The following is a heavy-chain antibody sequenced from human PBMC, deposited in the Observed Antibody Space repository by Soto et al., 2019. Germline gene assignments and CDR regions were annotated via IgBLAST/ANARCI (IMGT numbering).Heavy chain of an antibody. J-gene: IGHJ6*02. V-gene: IGHV2-26*01. D-gene: IGHD3-3*01. Sequence: SGPTLVNPTETLTLTRTVSGFSLSNARMGVSWIRQPPGKALEWLAHIFSNDEKSYSTSLKSRLTISKDTSKSQVVLTMTNMDPVDTATYYCARLLTVRFLEWLGPYGMDVWGQGTTVTVSS. CDR2: IFSNDEK. CDR1: GFSLSNARMG. CDR3: ARLLTVRFLEWLGPYGMDV.